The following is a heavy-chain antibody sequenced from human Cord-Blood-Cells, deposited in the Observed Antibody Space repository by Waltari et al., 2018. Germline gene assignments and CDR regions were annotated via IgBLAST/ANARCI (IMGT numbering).Heavy chain of an antibody. CDR2: IYSGGST. J-gene: IGHJ3*02. CDR3: ARTVVVPAAIQAFDI. D-gene: IGHD2-2*02. Sequence: EVQLVESGGGLIQPGGSLRLSCAASGFTVSSNYMSWVRPAPGKGLEWVSVIYSGGSTYYADSVKGRFTISRDNSKNTLYLQMNSLRAEDTAVYYCARTVVVPAAIQAFDIWGQGTMVTVSS. V-gene: IGHV3-53*01. CDR1: GFTVSSNY.